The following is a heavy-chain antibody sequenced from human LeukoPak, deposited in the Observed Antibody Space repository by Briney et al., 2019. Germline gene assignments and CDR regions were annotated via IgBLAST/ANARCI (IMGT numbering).Heavy chain of an antibody. CDR3: AREEEYDSHGYYFQSRFDY. CDR2: INPNSGDT. CDR1: GYSFTDYH. V-gene: IGHV1-2*02. D-gene: IGHD3-22*01. J-gene: IGHJ4*02. Sequence: ASVKVSCRASGYSFTDYHVHWVRQAPGQGLEWMGWINPNSGDTDYAQNFQGRVTMAMDTSISTAYMELRSLRSDDTAVYYCAREEEYDSHGYYFQSRFDYWGQGTLVSVSS.